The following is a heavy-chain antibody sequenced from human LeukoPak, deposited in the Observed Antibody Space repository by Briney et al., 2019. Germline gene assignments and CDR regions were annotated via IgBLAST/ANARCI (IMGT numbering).Heavy chain of an antibody. CDR3: ARECGGRTVWECFTY. J-gene: IGHJ4*02. CDR2: IYYTGRT. CDR1: GAYISSSY. Sequence: SETLSLTCNVSGAYISSSYWSWARQPPGKGLEWIGYIYYTGRTSYSPSLRRRVSMSADTSKNQISLKLSSVTAADTAVYYCARECGGRTVWECFTYWGQGTQVTVSS. V-gene: IGHV4-59*01. D-gene: IGHD2-21*01.